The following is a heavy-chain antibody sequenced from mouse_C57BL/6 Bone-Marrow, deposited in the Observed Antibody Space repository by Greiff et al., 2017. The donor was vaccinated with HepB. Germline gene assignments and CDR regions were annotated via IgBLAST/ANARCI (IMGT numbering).Heavy chain of an antibody. CDR1: GYTFTSYW. V-gene: IGHV1-69*01. CDR3: ARSRDGYAWFAY. D-gene: IGHD2-2*01. J-gene: IGHJ3*01. Sequence: VKLQQPGAELVMPGASVKLSCKASGYTFTSYWMHWVKQRPGQGLEWIGEIDPSDSYTNYNQKFKGKSTLTVDKSSSTAYMQLSSLTSEDSAVYYCARSRDGYAWFAYWGQGTLVTVSA. CDR2: IDPSDSYT.